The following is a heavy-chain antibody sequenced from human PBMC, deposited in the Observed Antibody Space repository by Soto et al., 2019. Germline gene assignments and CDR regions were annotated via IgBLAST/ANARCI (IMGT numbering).Heavy chain of an antibody. D-gene: IGHD3-22*01. CDR1: GYTFTSYD. CDR2: MNPNSGNT. V-gene: IGHV1-8*01. Sequence: QVQLVQSGAEVKKPGASVKVSCKASGYTFTSYDINWVRQATGQGLEWMGWMNPNSGNTGYAQKFQRRVTMARNTYLSTAYMELSSLRSEDTAVYYCARGDYDSSGYRNWGQGTLVTVSS. CDR3: ARGDYDSSGYRN. J-gene: IGHJ4*02.